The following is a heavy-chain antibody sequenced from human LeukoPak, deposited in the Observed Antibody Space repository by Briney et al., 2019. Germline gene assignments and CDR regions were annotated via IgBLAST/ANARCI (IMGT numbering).Heavy chain of an antibody. CDR1: GFTVSSTY. J-gene: IGHJ3*01. CDR3: AKDIQLSA. D-gene: IGHD5-24*01. V-gene: IGHV3-53*01. Sequence: GGSLRLSCAASGFTVSSTYMSWVRQAPGKGLEWVSVIYSGGSTYYADSVKGRFTISRDDSKKTLSLQMNSLRVEDTAIYYCAKDIQLSAWGLGTMVTVSS. CDR2: IYSGGST.